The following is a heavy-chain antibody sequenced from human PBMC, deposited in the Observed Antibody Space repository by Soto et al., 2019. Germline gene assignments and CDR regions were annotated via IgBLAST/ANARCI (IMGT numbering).Heavy chain of an antibody. D-gene: IGHD3-10*01. CDR1: GGTFSSYT. V-gene: IGHV1-69*02. J-gene: IGHJ6*02. Sequence: QVQLVQSGAEVKKPGSSVKVSCKASGGTFSSYTISWVRQAPGQGLEWMGRIIPILGIANYAQKFQGRVTITADKSTSTAYMELSSLRSEDTAVYYCARHYGSGSYNGMDVWCQGTTVTVSS. CDR3: ARHYGSGSYNGMDV. CDR2: IIPILGIA.